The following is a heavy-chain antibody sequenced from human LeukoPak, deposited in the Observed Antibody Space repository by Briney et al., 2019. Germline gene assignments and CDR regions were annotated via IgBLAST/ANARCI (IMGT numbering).Heavy chain of an antibody. D-gene: IGHD3/OR15-3a*01. CDR1: GFTFSSHW. CDR2: ISTDGSRP. CDR3: ARDLEGKSLLAWWDHYYYYYGMDV. Sequence: GGSLRLSCAASGFTFSSHWMHWVRQAPGKGLVWVSGISTDGSRPRYADSVNGRFTISRDNSKNTLYLQMNSLRAEDTAVYYCARDLEGKSLLAWWDHYYYYYGMDVWGQGTTVTVSS. J-gene: IGHJ6*02. V-gene: IGHV3-74*01.